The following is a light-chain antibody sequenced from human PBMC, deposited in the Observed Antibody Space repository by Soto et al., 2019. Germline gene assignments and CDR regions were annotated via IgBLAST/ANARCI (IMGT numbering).Light chain of an antibody. V-gene: IGLV1-44*01. J-gene: IGLJ3*02. CDR2: DNI. CDR1: SSNIGNNA. Sequence: QSVLTQPPSASGTPGQSVTISCSGSSSNIGNNAVNWYQQFPGTAPKLLIYDNIQRPSGVPDRFSGSKSGTSASLAISGLQSEDEADYYCAAWGDNLNGWVFGGGTKLTVL. CDR3: AAWGDNLNGWV.